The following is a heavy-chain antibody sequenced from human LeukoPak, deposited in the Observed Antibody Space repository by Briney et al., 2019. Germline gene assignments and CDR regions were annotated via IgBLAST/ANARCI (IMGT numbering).Heavy chain of an antibody. J-gene: IGHJ4*02. D-gene: IGHD6-13*01. CDR2: INHSGST. Sequence: SETLSLTCAVYGGSFSGYYWSWIRQPPGKGLEWIGEINHSGSTNYNPSLKSRVTISVDTSKNQFSLKLSSVTAADTAVYYCARTSHPHGSSWLFDYWGQGTLVTVSS. CDR1: GGSFSGYY. CDR3: ARTSHPHGSSWLFDY. V-gene: IGHV4-34*01.